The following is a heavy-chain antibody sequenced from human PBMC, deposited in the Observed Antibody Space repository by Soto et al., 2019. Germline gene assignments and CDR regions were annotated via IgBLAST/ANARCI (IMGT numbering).Heavy chain of an antibody. CDR3: AKAGTGGYYYYMHV. CDR2: ISWNSGSI. V-gene: IGHV3-9*01. J-gene: IGHJ6*03. CDR1: GFTFDDYA. D-gene: IGHD1-1*01. Sequence: EVQLVESGGGLVQPGRSLRLSCAASGFTFDDYAMHWVRQAPGKGLEWVSGISWNSGSIGYADSVKGRFTISRDNAKNSLYLQMNILRAEDTALYYCAKAGTGGYYYYMHVWGKGTTVTVSS.